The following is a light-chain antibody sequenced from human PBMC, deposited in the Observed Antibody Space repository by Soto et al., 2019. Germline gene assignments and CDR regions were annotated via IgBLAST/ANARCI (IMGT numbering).Light chain of an antibody. V-gene: IGKV3D-20*02. Sequence: IVLAQLLGTRSLSPGGGATGSCRASQSVSSSYFAWYQQKPGQAPRLLIYDTSNRATGFPARFSGSGSGTDFTLTISRLEPEDFAAYYCQQRSSSPITIGQGTRLEIK. J-gene: IGKJ5*01. CDR2: DTS. CDR3: QQRSSSPIT. CDR1: QSVSSSY.